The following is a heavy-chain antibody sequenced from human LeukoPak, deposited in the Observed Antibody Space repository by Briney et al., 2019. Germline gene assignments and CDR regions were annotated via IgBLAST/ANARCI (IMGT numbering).Heavy chain of an antibody. CDR2: IYSGGST. CDR1: GFTVSSNY. D-gene: IGHD5-24*01. J-gene: IGHJ4*02. Sequence: PGGSLRLSCAASGFTVSSNYMSWVRQAPGKGLEWVSVIYSGGSTYYADSVKGRFTISRDNSKNTLYLQMNSLRAEDTAVYYCARDVRDGYNYRFDYWGQGTLVTVSS. V-gene: IGHV3-66*01. CDR3: ARDVRDGYNYRFDY.